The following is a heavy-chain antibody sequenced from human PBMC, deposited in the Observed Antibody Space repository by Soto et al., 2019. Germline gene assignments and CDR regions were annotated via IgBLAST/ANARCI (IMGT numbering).Heavy chain of an antibody. J-gene: IGHJ4*02. CDR3: AKGIADSSGYRRVD. D-gene: IGHD3-22*01. CDR1: GFTFSSYG. Sequence: QVQLVESGGGVVQPGRSLRLSCAASGFTFSSYGMHWVRQAPGKGLEWVAVISYDGSNKYYADSVKGRFTISRDNSKNTLYLQMNCLRAEDTAVYYCAKGIADSSGYRRVDWGQGTLVTVS. V-gene: IGHV3-30*18. CDR2: ISYDGSNK.